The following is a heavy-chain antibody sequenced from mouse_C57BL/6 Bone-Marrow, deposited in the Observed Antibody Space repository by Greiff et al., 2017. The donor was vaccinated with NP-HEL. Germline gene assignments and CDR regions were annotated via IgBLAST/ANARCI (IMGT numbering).Heavy chain of an antibody. J-gene: IGHJ4*01. CDR1: GFTFSDFY. V-gene: IGHV7-1*01. CDR2: SRNKANDYTT. CDR3: ARDAGDYDTDYYAMDY. D-gene: IGHD2-4*01. Sequence: EVKLVESGGGLVQSGRSLRLSCATSGFTFSDFYMEWVRQAPGKGLEWIAASRNKANDYTTEYSASVKGRFIVSRDTSQSILYLQMNALRAEDTAIYYCARDAGDYDTDYYAMDYWGQGTSVTVSS.